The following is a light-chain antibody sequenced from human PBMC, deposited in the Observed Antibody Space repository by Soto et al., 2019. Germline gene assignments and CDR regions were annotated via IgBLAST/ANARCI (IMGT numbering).Light chain of an antibody. V-gene: IGKV3-20*01. CDR2: GAS. CDR3: QQHGGSPTWT. CDR1: QSISSSY. J-gene: IGKJ1*01. Sequence: EIVSTQSPGTLSLSPGEEALLSCRASQSISSSYLAWYQQKTGQAPRLLIYGASSRATGIPDRFSGSGSGTDFTLTISRLEPEDFAVYFCQQHGGSPTWTFGQGTKVDIK.